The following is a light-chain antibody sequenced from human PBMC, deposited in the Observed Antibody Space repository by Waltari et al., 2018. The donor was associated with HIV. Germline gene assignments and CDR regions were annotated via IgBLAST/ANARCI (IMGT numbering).Light chain of an antibody. CDR1: SSDVGGYNY. CDR3: SSYAGSNQVV. V-gene: IGLV2-8*01. Sequence: QSALTQPPSPSGSPGQSVTISCTGTSSDVGGYNYVSWYQQHPGKAPKLMIYEVSKRPSGVPDRFSGSKSGNTASLTVSGLQAEDEADYYCSSYAGSNQVVFGGGTKLTVL. CDR2: EVS. J-gene: IGLJ2*01.